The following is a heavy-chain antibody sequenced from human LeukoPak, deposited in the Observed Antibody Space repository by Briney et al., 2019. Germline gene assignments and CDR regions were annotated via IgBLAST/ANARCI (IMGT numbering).Heavy chain of an antibody. Sequence: GGSLRLSCAASGLTFSSYAMSWVRQAPGKGLEWVSAISGSGGSTYYADSVKGRFTISRDNSKNTLYLQMNSLRAEDTAVYYCAKETWFRELSGYFDYWGQGTLVTVSS. D-gene: IGHD3-10*01. CDR3: AKETWFRELSGYFDY. CDR2: ISGSGGST. CDR1: GLTFSSYA. J-gene: IGHJ4*02. V-gene: IGHV3-23*01.